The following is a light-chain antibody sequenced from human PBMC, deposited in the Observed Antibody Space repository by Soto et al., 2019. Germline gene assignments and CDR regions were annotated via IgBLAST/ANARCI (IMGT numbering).Light chain of an antibody. CDR1: SSDVGGYNY. CDR2: DVS. Sequence: QSALPQPASVSGSPVQSITIACTGTSSDVGGYNYVSWYQQHPGKAPQLMIYDVSNRPSGLSNRFSGSKSGNTASLTNSGLQPEDETDYYCSSYTSSRTRVFGGGTKLTLL. CDR3: SSYTSSRTRV. J-gene: IGLJ2*01. V-gene: IGLV2-14*03.